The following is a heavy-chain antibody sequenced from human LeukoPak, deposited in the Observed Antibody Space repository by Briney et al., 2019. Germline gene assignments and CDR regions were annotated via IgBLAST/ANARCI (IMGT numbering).Heavy chain of an antibody. V-gene: IGHV3-48*04. D-gene: IGHD3-9*01. CDR1: GFTFSNYN. J-gene: IGHJ4*02. Sequence: PGGSLRLSCAASGFTFSNYNLNWVRQAPGKGLEWVSYISTSSGTVFYADSVKGRFTISRDNAKNSLYLQMNSLRAEDTAVYYCARGVDPDYWGQGTLVTVSS. CDR3: ARGVDPDY. CDR2: ISTSSGTV.